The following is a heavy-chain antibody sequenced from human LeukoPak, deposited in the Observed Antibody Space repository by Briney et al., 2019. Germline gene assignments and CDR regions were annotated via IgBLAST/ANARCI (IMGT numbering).Heavy chain of an antibody. D-gene: IGHD1-26*01. CDR2: TYYKSKWYN. Sequence: SQTLSLTCAISGDSVSSNSDAWNWIRQSPSRGLEWLGGTYYKSKWYNDYAVSVKSRITINPDTSKNQFSLQLYSVTPEDTAVYYCAGSVGATDAFDIWGQGTMVTVSS. CDR3: AGSVGATDAFDI. J-gene: IGHJ3*02. V-gene: IGHV6-1*01. CDR1: GDSVSSNSDA.